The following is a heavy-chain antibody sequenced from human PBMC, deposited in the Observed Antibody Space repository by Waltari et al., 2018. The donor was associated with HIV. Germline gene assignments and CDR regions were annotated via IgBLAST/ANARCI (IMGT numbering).Heavy chain of an antibody. Sequence: QVQLQESGPGLVKPSQTLSLTCTVSGGSISSTIYYWSWIRQPAGKGLEWIGRIYASGSTNYNPSLKSRVTISVDTSTNQFSLHLSSVTAADTAVYYCARDPMGLSAPWGQGTLVTVSS. CDR3: ARDPMGLSAP. V-gene: IGHV4-61*02. CDR1: GGSISSTIYY. D-gene: IGHD1-26*01. CDR2: IYASGST. J-gene: IGHJ5*02.